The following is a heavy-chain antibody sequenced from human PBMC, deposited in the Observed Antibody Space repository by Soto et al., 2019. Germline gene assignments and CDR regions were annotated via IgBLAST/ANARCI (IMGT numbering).Heavy chain of an antibody. CDR1: GGTFSSYA. V-gene: IGHV1-69*13. CDR3: ARSKYCSGGSCYYYGMDV. J-gene: IGHJ6*01. CDR2: MIPIFGTA. Sequence: GDSVQVCFKACGGTFSSYAISLVREAPGQGLEWMGGMIPIFGTANYAQKFQGRVTITADESTSTAYMELSRLRSEDTAVYYCARSKYCSGGSCYYYGMDVWGQGTTVTVSS. D-gene: IGHD2-15*01.